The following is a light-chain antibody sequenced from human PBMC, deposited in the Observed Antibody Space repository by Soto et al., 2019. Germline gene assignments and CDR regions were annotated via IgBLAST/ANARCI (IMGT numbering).Light chain of an antibody. Sequence: LTQPRSVSGSPGQSVTISCTGTNSDVGTFYFVSWYQQYPDKGPKLIIYDVTERPSGVPDRFSGSKSGTSATLGITGLQTGDEADYYCGTWDSSLSAPNYVFGTGTKVTVL. CDR1: NSDVGTFYF. J-gene: IGLJ1*01. CDR2: DVT. CDR3: GTWDSSLSAPNYV. V-gene: IGLV2-11*01.